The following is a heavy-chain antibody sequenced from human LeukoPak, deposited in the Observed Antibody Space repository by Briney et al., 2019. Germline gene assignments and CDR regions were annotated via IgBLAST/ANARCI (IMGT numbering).Heavy chain of an antibody. CDR1: GGSISSYY. CDR3: ARAPYDSSGYPYYFDY. J-gene: IGHJ4*02. Sequence: SETLSLTXTVSGGSISSYYWSWIRQPPGKGLEWIGYIYYSGSTNYNPSLKSRVTISVDTSKNQFSLKLSSVTAADTAVYYCARAPYDSSGYPYYFDYWGQGTLVTVSS. CDR2: IYYSGST. D-gene: IGHD3-22*01. V-gene: IGHV4-59*01.